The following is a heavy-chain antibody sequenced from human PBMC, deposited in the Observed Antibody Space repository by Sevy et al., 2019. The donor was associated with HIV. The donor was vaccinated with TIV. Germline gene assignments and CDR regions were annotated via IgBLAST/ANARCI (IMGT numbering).Heavy chain of an antibody. V-gene: IGHV3-7*01. CDR1: GFTFSTYW. CDR3: ARALADWGSFHYSS. Sequence: GGSLRLSCAASGFTFSTYWMTWVRQAPGKGLEWVANIKQDGTDTNYVDPVRGRFTISRDNGRNLLYLHMNSLRAEDTPVYFCARALADWGSFHYSSWGRGVLVTVSS. D-gene: IGHD3-16*01. CDR2: IKQDGTDT. J-gene: IGHJ4*02.